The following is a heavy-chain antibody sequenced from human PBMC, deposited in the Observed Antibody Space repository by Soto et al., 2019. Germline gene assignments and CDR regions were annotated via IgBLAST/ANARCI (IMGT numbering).Heavy chain of an antibody. D-gene: IGHD3-10*01. Sequence: QVQLVESGGGVVQPGRSLRLSCAASGFTFSSFGMHWVRQAPGKGLEWVAVIWYDGGNKYYADSVKGRFTISRDNSKNTLYLQMISLRAEDAAVYYCSRGSGYGMDVWGQGTTVTVSS. CDR1: GFTFSSFG. CDR3: SRGSGYGMDV. V-gene: IGHV3-33*01. CDR2: IWYDGGNK. J-gene: IGHJ6*02.